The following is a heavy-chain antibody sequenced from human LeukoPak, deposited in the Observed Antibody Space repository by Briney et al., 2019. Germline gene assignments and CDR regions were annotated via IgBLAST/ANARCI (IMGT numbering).Heavy chain of an antibody. Sequence: ASVKVSCKASGGTFSSYAISWVRQAPGQGLEWMGGIIAIFGTANYAQKYQGRVTITTDKSTSTAYMELSSLRSEDTAVYYCARVPAQGFCYFDLWGRGTLVTVSS. V-gene: IGHV1-69*05. J-gene: IGHJ2*01. CDR1: GGTFSSYA. CDR3: ARVPAQGFCYFDL. D-gene: IGHD3-3*01. CDR2: IIAIFGTA.